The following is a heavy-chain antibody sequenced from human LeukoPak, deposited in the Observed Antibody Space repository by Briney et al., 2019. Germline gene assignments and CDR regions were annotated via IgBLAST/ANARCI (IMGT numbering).Heavy chain of an antibody. J-gene: IGHJ4*02. CDR3: ARHPRDDQSGGFDS. CDR1: GVTVISYF. Sequence: PSETLSLTCTVSGVTVISYFWSWIRQPPGKGLEWIGYIYSSGSTVYNPFRKSRLTMPVDTSKNQVSLKLRSVTAADTAVYYCARHPRDDQSGGFDSWGQGTVVSVSS. V-gene: IGHV4-59*02. CDR2: IYSSGST. D-gene: IGHD5-24*01.